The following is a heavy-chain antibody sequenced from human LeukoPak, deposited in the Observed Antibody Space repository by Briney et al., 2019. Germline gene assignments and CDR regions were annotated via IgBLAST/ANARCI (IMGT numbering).Heavy chain of an antibody. J-gene: IGHJ4*02. D-gene: IGHD3-3*01. V-gene: IGHV4-34*01. Sequence: SETLSLTCAVYGGSFSGYYWSWIRQPPGKGLEWIGEINHSGSTNYNPSLKSRVTISVDTSKNQFSLKLSSVTAADTAVYYCARGGFGGVIFFDYWGQGTLVTVSS. CDR1: GGSFSGYY. CDR3: ARGGFGGVIFFDY. CDR2: INHSGST.